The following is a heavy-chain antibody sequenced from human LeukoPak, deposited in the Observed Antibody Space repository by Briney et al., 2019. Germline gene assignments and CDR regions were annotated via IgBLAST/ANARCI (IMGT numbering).Heavy chain of an antibody. V-gene: IGHV3-23*01. J-gene: IGHJ4*02. CDR2: ISGSGGST. Sequence: PGGSLRLSCAASGFTFSSYGMSWVRQAPGKGLEWVSAISGSGGSTYYADSVKGRFTISRDNSKNTLYLQMNSLRAEDTAVYYCAKDLEYYYDSSGYYSCGYWGQGTLVTVSS. CDR1: GFTFSSYG. D-gene: IGHD3-22*01. CDR3: AKDLEYYYDSSGYYSCGY.